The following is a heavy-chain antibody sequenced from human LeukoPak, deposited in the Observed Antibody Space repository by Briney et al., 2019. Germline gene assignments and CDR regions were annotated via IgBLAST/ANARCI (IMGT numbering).Heavy chain of an antibody. V-gene: IGHV3-23*01. J-gene: IGHJ6*03. CDR3: AKMEGQRLYDYCMDV. CDR2: MSGSGYYT. D-gene: IGHD3-3*01. CDR1: GFAFSNFA. Sequence: PGGSLRLSCAASGFAFSNFAMSWVRQAPGKGLEWVSAMSGSGYYTYYVVSVKGRFTISRDNSKNTLYLHMNSLRADDTAVYYCAKMEGQRLYDYCMDVWGRGTTVTVSS.